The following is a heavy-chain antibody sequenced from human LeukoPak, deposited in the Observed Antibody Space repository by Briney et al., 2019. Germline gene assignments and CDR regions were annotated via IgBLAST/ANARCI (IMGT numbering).Heavy chain of an antibody. Sequence: GGSLRLSCSASGFTFSSYAMHWVRRAPGKGLEYVSAISSEGGSTYYADSVKGRFTISRDNSKNTLYFQMSSLRAEDTAVYYCVRDRQRNTLVRGVTFDPWGQGTLVTVSS. CDR3: VRDRQRNTLVRGVTFDP. CDR2: ISSEGGST. D-gene: IGHD3-10*01. CDR1: GFTFSSYA. V-gene: IGHV3-64D*06. J-gene: IGHJ5*02.